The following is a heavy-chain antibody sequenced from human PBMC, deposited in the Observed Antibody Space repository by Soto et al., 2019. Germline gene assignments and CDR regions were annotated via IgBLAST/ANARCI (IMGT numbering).Heavy chain of an antibody. J-gene: IGHJ4*02. Sequence: GGSLRLSCAAYGFTFSSYAMHWVRQAPGKGLEWVAVISYDGSNKYYADSVKGRFTISRDNSKNTLYLQMNSLRAEDTAVYYCARDGYMIMYYFDYWGQGTLVTVSS. V-gene: IGHV3-30-3*01. CDR3: ARDGYMIMYYFDY. CDR1: GFTFSSYA. D-gene: IGHD1-1*01. CDR2: ISYDGSNK.